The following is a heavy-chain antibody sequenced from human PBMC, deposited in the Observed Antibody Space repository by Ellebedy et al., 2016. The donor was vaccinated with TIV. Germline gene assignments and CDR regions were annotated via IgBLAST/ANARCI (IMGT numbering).Heavy chain of an antibody. J-gene: IGHJ5*02. D-gene: IGHD3-16*01. CDR1: GFSFRSYW. Sequence: GGSLRLSCAATGFSFRSYWMSWVRQAPGKGLEWVANIYQDGSVQYYLDSLKGRFTISRDNAINSLFLQMNSLRVEDTAVYYCARRGSYGDYAVQVNSWFDRWGRGTLVSVSS. V-gene: IGHV3-7*01. CDR3: ARRGSYGDYAVQVNSWFDR. CDR2: IYQDGSVQ.